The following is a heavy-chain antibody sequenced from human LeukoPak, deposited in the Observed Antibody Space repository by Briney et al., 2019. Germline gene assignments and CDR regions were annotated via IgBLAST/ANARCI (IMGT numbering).Heavy chain of an antibody. Sequence: GSLRLSCAASGFTSSDYYMSWIREAPGKRLERVSYISSASSYTDYADSVKGRFTISRDNAKSSLYRQMNSRRGEDTAVYYCARGRDCSGGRCYSDFDYWGQGTLVTVSS. D-gene: IGHD2-15*01. CDR2: ISSASSYT. CDR1: GFTSSDYY. V-gene: IGHV3-11*06. J-gene: IGHJ4*02. CDR3: ARGRDCSGGRCYSDFDY.